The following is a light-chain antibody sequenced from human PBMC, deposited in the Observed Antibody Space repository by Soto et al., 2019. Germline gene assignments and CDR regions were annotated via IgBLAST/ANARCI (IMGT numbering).Light chain of an antibody. CDR3: QQYENLAG. V-gene: IGKV1-33*01. J-gene: IGKJ3*01. Sequence: DIQMTQSPSSLSASVGDRVTITCQANQDISNYLNWYQQKPGKAPKLLIYDASNLETGVPSRFSGSGSGTDFTFTISSLQPEDIGTYYCQQYENLAGFGPGIKVEIK. CDR1: QDISNY. CDR2: DAS.